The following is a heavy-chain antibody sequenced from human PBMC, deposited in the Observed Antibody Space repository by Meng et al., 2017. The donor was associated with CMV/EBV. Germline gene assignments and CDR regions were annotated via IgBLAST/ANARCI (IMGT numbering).Heavy chain of an antibody. CDR3: ARGYSYGSLFDY. Sequence: ASVNVFCKASGYTFTSYGISWVRQAPGQGLEWMGWISAYNGNTNYAQKLQGRVTMTTDTSTSTAYMELRSLRSDDTAVYYCARGYSYGSLFDYWGQGTLVTVSS. CDR2: ISAYNGNT. J-gene: IGHJ4*02. D-gene: IGHD5-18*01. CDR1: GYTFTSYG. V-gene: IGHV1-18*01.